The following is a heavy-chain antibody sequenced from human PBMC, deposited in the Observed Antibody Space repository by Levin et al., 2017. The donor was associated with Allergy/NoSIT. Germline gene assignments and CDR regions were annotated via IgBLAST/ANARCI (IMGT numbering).Heavy chain of an antibody. CDR3: AREGARVATGIGRLDDHYMDV. CDR2: IYSGGST. J-gene: IGHJ6*03. Sequence: GGSLRLSCAASGFTVSSNYMSWVRQAPGKGLEWVSVIYSGGSTYYADSVKGRFTISRDNSKNTLYLQMNSLRAEDTAVYYCAREGARVATGIGRLDDHYMDVWGKGTTVTVSS. CDR1: GFTVSSNY. V-gene: IGHV3-66*02. D-gene: IGHD6-13*01.